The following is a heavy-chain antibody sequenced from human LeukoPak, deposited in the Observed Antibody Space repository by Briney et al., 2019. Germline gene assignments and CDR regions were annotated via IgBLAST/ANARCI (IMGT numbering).Heavy chain of an antibody. V-gene: IGHV1-2*02. CDR1: GYTFTGYY. CDR2: INPNSGGT. Sequence: GASVTVSCKASGYTFTGYYMHWVRQAPGQGLEGMGWINPNSGGTNYAQKFQGRVTITRDTSISTAYMELSKLRSDNTAVYYCAKVSPHWNYHYMDVWGKGTTVTVS. D-gene: IGHD1-1*01. J-gene: IGHJ6*03. CDR3: AKVSPHWNYHYMDV.